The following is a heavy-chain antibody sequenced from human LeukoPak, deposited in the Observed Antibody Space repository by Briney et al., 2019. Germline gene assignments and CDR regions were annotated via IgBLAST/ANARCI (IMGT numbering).Heavy chain of an antibody. CDR2: MYTSGST. D-gene: IGHD3-10*01. CDR1: GGSISSYY. CDR3: ARDTGYYFGSGNYLYYFDY. V-gene: IGHV4-4*07. Sequence: SDTLSLTCKVFGGSISSYYWSWIRQPAGKGLEWIGRMYTSGSTNYNPSRKSRVTMSVDTSKNQFSLKLSSVTAADTAVYYCARDTGYYFGSGNYLYYFDYWGQGTLVTVSS. J-gene: IGHJ4*02.